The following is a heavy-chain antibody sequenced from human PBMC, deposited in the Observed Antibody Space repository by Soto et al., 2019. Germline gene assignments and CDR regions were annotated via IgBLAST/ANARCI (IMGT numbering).Heavy chain of an antibody. J-gene: IGHJ4*02. CDR1: GGSISGSY. V-gene: IGHV4-59*01. D-gene: IGHD6-19*01. CDR3: ARSVAVPGAHIDY. Sequence: QVQLQESGPGLVKPSETLSLTCSVSGGSISGSYWSWIRQSPGKGLEWLGYVYYTGSTNYSPSLRSRVSISVDTSKNEFSLRLSSVTAADTAVYFCARSVAVPGAHIDYWGPGTQVTVSS. CDR2: VYYTGST.